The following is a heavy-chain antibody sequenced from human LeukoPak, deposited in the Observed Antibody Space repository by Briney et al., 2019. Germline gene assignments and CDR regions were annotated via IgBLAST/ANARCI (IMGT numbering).Heavy chain of an antibody. Sequence: GSLRLSCAASGFTVNSNYMSWVRQAPGKGLEWVSVIYSGGSTYYADSVKGRFTISRDNSKNTLYLQMNSLRAEDTAVYYCARGTGYYDFWSGYTDYYFDYWGQGTLVTVSS. D-gene: IGHD3-3*01. CDR3: ARGTGYYDFWSGYTDYYFDY. CDR2: IYSGGST. J-gene: IGHJ4*02. V-gene: IGHV3-53*01. CDR1: GFTVNSNY.